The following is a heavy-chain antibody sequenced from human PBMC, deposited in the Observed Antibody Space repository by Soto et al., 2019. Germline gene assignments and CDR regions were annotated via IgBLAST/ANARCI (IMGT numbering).Heavy chain of an antibody. J-gene: IGHJ4*02. CDR3: AKADVGALGY. V-gene: IGHV3-30*18. CDR1: GFIFSSYG. D-gene: IGHD1-26*01. CDR2: ISYDGSNK. Sequence: GGSLRVSCAASGFIFSSYGMHWVRQAPGKGLEWVAVISYDGSNKYYADSVKGRFTISRDNSKNTLYLQMNSLRAEDTAVYYCAKADVGALGYWGQGTLVTVSS.